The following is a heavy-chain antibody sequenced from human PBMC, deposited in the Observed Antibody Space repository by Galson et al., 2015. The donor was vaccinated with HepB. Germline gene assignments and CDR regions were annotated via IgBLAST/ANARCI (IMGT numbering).Heavy chain of an antibody. CDR1: GFTFSSYA. V-gene: IGHV3-30*04. D-gene: IGHD6-6*01. J-gene: IGHJ4*02. CDR3: AGEIAARPLGFDY. Sequence: SLRLSCAASGFTFSSYAMHWVRQAPGKGLEWVAVISYDGSNKYYADSVKGRFTISRDNSKNTLYLQMNSLRAEDTAVYYCAGEIAARPLGFDYWGQGTLVTVSS. CDR2: ISYDGSNK.